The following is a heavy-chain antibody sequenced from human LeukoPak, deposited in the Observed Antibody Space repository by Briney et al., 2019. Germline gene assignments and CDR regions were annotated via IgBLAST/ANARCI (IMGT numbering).Heavy chain of an antibody. Sequence: ETLSLTCTVSGGSISSYYWSRIRQPPGKGLEWIGYIYYSGSTNYNPSLKSQVTISVDTSKNQFSLKLSSVTAADTAVYYCATSGSSGWWDYYYGMDVWGQGTTVTVSS. CDR1: GGSISSYY. J-gene: IGHJ6*02. D-gene: IGHD6-19*01. CDR3: ATSGSSGWWDYYYGMDV. CDR2: IYYSGST. V-gene: IGHV4-59*01.